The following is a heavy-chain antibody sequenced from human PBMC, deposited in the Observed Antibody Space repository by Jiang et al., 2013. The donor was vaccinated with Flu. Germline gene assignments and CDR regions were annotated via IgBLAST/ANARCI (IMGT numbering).Heavy chain of an antibody. Sequence: GAEVKKPGESLKISCKGSGYSFTSYWIGWVRQMPGKGLEWMGIIYPGDSDTRYSPSFQGQVTISADKSISTAYLQWSSLKASDTAMYYCARQGVDYYDSSGYHFDYWGQGTLVTVSS. CDR2: IYPGDSDT. J-gene: IGHJ4*02. CDR3: ARQGVDYYDSSGYHFDY. D-gene: IGHD3-22*01. CDR1: GYSFTSYW. V-gene: IGHV5-51*01.